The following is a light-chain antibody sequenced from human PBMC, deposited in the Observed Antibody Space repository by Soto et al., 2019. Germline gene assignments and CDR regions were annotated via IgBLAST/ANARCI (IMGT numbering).Light chain of an antibody. CDR2: DAS. Sequence: IQLPQYTSTLSAAVGDSVTITCRASQNIRNLLAWYQQKPGKAPKPLIYDASTLKTGVPSRFSGSGSGSEFNFTITGLQPDDFATYFCQQYNTYATFGQGTRLEI. V-gene: IGKV1-5*01. J-gene: IGKJ5*01. CDR1: QNIRNL. CDR3: QQYNTYAT.